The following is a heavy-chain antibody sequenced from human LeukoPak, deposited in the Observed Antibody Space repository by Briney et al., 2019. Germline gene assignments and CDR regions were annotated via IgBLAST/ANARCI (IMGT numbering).Heavy chain of an antibody. Sequence: SVKVSCKASGGTFSSYAISWVRQAPGQGLEWMGGIIPIFGTANYAQKFQGRVTITADESTSTAYMELSSLGSEDTAVYYCARQIAASAGDAFDIWGQGTMVTVSS. CDR1: GGTFSSYA. D-gene: IGHD6-25*01. V-gene: IGHV1-69*13. J-gene: IGHJ3*02. CDR3: ARQIAASAGDAFDI. CDR2: IIPIFGTA.